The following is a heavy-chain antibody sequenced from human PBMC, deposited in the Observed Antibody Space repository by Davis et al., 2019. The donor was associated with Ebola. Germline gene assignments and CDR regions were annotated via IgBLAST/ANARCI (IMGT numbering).Heavy chain of an antibody. CDR3: ARDTALWGWFDP. D-gene: IGHD3-16*01. CDR2: ITGDGSDT. V-gene: IGHV3-23*01. J-gene: IGHJ5*02. CDR1: GFTFSSYA. Sequence: GGSLRLSCAASGFTFSSYAMSWVRQAPGKGLELVSIITGDGSDTMYADSVKGRFTISRDNSKNTLYLQMNSLRAEDTAVYYCARDTALWGWFDPWGQGSLVTVSS.